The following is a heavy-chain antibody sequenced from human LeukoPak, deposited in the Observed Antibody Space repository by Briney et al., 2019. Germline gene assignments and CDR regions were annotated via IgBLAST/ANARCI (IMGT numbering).Heavy chain of an antibody. CDR3: ARGGGGAKAFYFDY. D-gene: IGHD1-26*01. J-gene: IGHJ4*02. CDR2: IDNNGIT. V-gene: IGHV4-34*01. CDR1: GFTFINGW. Sequence: PGGSLRLSCAVSGFTFINGWMTWVRQSPGKGLEWIGEIDNNGITNYNPSLKSRVTMSVDTTRKRFSLRLTSESAADTGVYYCARGGGGAKAFYFDYWGQGSLVTVSS.